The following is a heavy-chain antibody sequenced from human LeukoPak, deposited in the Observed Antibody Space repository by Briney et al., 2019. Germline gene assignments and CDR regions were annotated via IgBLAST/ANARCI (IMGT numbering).Heavy chain of an antibody. J-gene: IGHJ4*02. D-gene: IGHD3-3*01. V-gene: IGHV4-39*01. CDR2: IYYSGST. Sequence: SETLSLTCTVSGGSISSSSYYWGWIRQPPGKGLEWIGSIYYSGSTYYNPSLKSRVTISVDTSKNQSSLKLSSVTAADTAVYYCARHSSWTDGTFDYWGQGTLVTVSS. CDR1: GGSISSSSYY. CDR3: ARHSSWTDGTFDY.